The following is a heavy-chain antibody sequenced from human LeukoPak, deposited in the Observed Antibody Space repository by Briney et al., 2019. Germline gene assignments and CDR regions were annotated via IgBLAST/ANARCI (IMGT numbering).Heavy chain of an antibody. CDR1: GFAVSSNY. Sequence: GGSLRLSCAASGFAVSSNYMSWVRQAPGKGLEWVSVLYSGGSTYYADSVKGRFTISRDNSKNTLYLQMNSLRAEDTAVYYCARDMTYYYDSSGQLDYWGQGTLVTVSS. CDR2: LYSGGST. D-gene: IGHD3-22*01. CDR3: ARDMTYYYDSSGQLDY. V-gene: IGHV3-53*05. J-gene: IGHJ4*02.